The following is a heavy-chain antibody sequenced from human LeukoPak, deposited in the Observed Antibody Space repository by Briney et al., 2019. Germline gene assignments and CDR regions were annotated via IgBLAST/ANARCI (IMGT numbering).Heavy chain of an antibody. D-gene: IGHD4-17*01. J-gene: IGHJ4*02. CDR3: ARVPISTTARGYFDY. V-gene: IGHV4-59*01. CDR1: GVSISTYY. Sequence: PSETLSLTCSVSGVSISTYYWIWIRQPPAKGLEWMGFFSYSGSTKYNPSLKSRVTMSVDTSKNQFSLKLSSVTAAGTAVYYCARVPISTTARGYFDYWGQGTLVTVSS. CDR2: FSYSGST.